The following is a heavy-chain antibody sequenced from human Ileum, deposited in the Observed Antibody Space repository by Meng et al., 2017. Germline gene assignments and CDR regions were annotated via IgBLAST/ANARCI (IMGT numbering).Heavy chain of an antibody. V-gene: IGHV3-23*01. CDR2: ITTGGLFT. CDR3: AKDFVSYGSSYFDL. Sequence: GESLKISCAASEFTFSRYVMSWVRQAPGEGLEWVSSITTGGLFTYYADSVKGRFTISRDNSENTVYLQMNTLRAEDTAVYYCAKDFVSYGSSYFDLWGRGTLVTVSS. J-gene: IGHJ2*01. D-gene: IGHD5-18*01. CDR1: EFTFSRYV.